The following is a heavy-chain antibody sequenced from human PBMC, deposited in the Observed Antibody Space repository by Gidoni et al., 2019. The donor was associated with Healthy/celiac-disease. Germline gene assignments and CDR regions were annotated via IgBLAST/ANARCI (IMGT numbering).Heavy chain of an antibody. CDR1: GGSFSGYY. J-gene: IGHJ5*02. V-gene: IGHV4-34*01. D-gene: IGHD5-18*01. Sequence: QVQLQQWGAGLLKPSETLSLTCAVYGGSFSGYYWSWIRQPPGKGLEWIGEINHSGSTNYNPSLKSRVTISVDTSKNQFSLKLSSVTAADTAVYYCARGPRWGGGYSYGLDGFDPWGQGTLVTVSS. CDR3: ARGPRWGGGYSYGLDGFDP. CDR2: INHSGST.